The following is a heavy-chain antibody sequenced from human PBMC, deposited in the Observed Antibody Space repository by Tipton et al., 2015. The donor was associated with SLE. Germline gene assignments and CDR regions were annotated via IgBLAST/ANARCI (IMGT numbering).Heavy chain of an antibody. CDR2: IYSGGIT. D-gene: IGHD3-10*01. J-gene: IGHJ4*02. CDR1: GGSISSGAYY. CDR3: ARHRSGSYYF. Sequence: TLSLTCTVSGGSISSGAYYWAWIRQPPGKGLEWIGSIYSGGITYYNPSLESGAGISVDTSKNQFSLKLSSVTAADTAVYYCARHRSGSYYFWGQGTLVTVSS. V-gene: IGHV4-39*07.